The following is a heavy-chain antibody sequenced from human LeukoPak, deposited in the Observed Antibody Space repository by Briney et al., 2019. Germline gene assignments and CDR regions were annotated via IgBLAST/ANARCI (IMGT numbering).Heavy chain of an antibody. CDR2: IIPIFGTA. D-gene: IGHD4-17*01. Sequence: GASVKVSCKASGYTFTSYDINWVRQATGQGLEWMGGIIPIFGTANYAQKFQGRVTITADESTSTAYMELSSLRSEDTAVYYCARDLGDDYGDYEDAFDIWGQGTMVTVSS. CDR3: ARDLGDDYGDYEDAFDI. V-gene: IGHV1-69*13. J-gene: IGHJ3*02. CDR1: GYTFTSYD.